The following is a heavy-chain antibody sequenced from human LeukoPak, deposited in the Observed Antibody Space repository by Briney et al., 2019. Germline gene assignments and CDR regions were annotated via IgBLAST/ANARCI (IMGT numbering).Heavy chain of an antibody. CDR2: IYHSGST. J-gene: IGHJ3*02. V-gene: IGHV4-30-2*01. D-gene: IGHD3-22*01. Sequence: SETLSLTCAVSGGSISSGGYSWSWIRQPPGKGLEWIGYIYHSGSTYYNPSLKSRVTISVDRSKNQFSLKLSSVTAADTAVYYCARVSYYDSSGYYYVNAFDIWGQGTMVTVSS. CDR3: ARVSYYDSSGYYYVNAFDI. CDR1: GGSISSGGYS.